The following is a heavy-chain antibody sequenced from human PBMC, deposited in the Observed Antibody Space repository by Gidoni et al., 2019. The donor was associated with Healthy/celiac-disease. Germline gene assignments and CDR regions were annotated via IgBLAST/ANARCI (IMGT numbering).Heavy chain of an antibody. CDR2: IYTSGST. J-gene: IGHJ5*02. Sequence: QVQLQESGPGLVKPSQTLSLTCTVSGGSISSGSYYWSWIRQPAGKGLEWIGRIYTSGSTNYNPSLKSRVTISVDTSKNQFSLKLSSVTAADTAVYYCASELLLLAWFDPWGQGTLVTVSS. D-gene: IGHD2-15*01. V-gene: IGHV4-61*02. CDR1: GGSISSGSYY. CDR3: ASELLLLAWFDP.